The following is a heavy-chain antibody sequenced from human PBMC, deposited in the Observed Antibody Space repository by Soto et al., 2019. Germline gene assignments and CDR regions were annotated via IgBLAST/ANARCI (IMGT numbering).Heavy chain of an antibody. D-gene: IGHD6-13*01. CDR2: IYPGDSDT. CDR3: ASYSSSCEVDCSYYGMDV. J-gene: IGHJ6*02. V-gene: IGHV5-51*01. CDR1: GYSFTSYW. Sequence: PGESLKISCKGSGYSFTSYWIGWVRQMPGKGLEWMGIIYPGDSDTRYSPSFQGQVTISADKSISTAYLQWSSLKASDTAMYYCASYSSSCEVDCSYYGMDVWGQGTTVTVSS.